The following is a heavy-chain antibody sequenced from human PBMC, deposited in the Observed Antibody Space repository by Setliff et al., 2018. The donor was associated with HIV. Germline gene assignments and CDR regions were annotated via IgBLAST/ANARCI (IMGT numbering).Heavy chain of an antibody. J-gene: IGHJ4*02. V-gene: IGHV4-4*07. Sequence: PSETLSLTCSVSGGPISSYYWSWIRQPAGKGLEWVGRMFVGESPNYNPSLKSRLSISVDTSKRQFSLKLTSVTAADTAVYYCARGLYGSGSFFFDSWGRGTLVTVSS. D-gene: IGHD3-10*01. CDR3: ARGLYGSGSFFFDS. CDR1: GGPISSYY. CDR2: MFVGESP.